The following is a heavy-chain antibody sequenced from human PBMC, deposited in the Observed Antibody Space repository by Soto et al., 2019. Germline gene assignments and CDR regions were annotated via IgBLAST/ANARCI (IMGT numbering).Heavy chain of an antibody. CDR3: ARDKRDLRFLEWSYYFDY. CDR2: FYSGGST. V-gene: IGHV3-66*01. Sequence: GGSLRLSCAASGFTVSSNYMSWVRQAPGKGLEWVSIFYSGGSTYYADSVKGRFTISRDNSKNTLYLQMNSLRAEDTAVYYCARDKRDLRFLEWSYYFDYWGQGTLVTVSS. J-gene: IGHJ4*02. D-gene: IGHD3-3*01. CDR1: GFTVSSNY.